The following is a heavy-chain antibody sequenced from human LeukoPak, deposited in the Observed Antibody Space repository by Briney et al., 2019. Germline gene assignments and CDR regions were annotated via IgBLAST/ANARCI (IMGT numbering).Heavy chain of an antibody. CDR3: ARVMIVVVPAALEGWFDP. CDR1: GGTFSSYA. CDR2: IIPIFSTA. Sequence: ASVKVSCKASGGTFSSYAISWVRQAPGQGLEWMGGIIPIFSTANYAQKFQGRVTITADKSTSTAYMELSSLRSEDTAVYYCARVMIVVVPAALEGWFDPWGQGTLVTVSS. J-gene: IGHJ5*02. D-gene: IGHD2-2*01. V-gene: IGHV1-69*06.